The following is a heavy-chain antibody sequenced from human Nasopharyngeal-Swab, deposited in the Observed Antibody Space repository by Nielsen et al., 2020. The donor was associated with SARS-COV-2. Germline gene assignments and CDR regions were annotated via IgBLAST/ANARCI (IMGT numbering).Heavy chain of an antibody. CDR2: ISYDGSNK. V-gene: IGHV3-30-3*01. Sequence: GESLKISCAASGFTFSSYAMHWVRQAPGKGLEWVAVISYDGSNKYYADSVKGRFTISSDNSKNTLYLQMNSLRAEDTAVYYCARDSSIWAVAGTFFDYWGQGTLVTVSS. D-gene: IGHD6-19*01. CDR3: ARDSSIWAVAGTFFDY. CDR1: GFTFSSYA. J-gene: IGHJ4*02.